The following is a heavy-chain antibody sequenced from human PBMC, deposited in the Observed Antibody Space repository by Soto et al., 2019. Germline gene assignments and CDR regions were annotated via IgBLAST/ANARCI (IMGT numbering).Heavy chain of an antibody. CDR2: IYPGDSDT. D-gene: IGHD1-26*01. CDR1: VDSFTRYW. Sequence: PVESLKISCTGTVDSFTRYWTGWVRHMPGKGLEWMGIIYPGDSDTRYSTSFQGQVTISADKSISTAYLQWSSLKASDTAMYYCAIEQSELPDFDPWGKGTLVTVSS. J-gene: IGHJ5*02. CDR3: AIEQSELPDFDP. V-gene: IGHV5-51*01.